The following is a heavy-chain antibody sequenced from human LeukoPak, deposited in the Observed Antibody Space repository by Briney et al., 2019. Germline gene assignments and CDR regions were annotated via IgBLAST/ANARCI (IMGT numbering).Heavy chain of an antibody. Sequence: SETLSLTCVVSGYSISSGYHWGWIRQPPGKGLEWIGSVYRSGSTYYNPSLKSRVTISVDTSKNQISLKVRSATAADTAVYYCARENWVFDYWGQGILVTVSS. CDR1: GYSISSGYH. CDR3: ARENWVFDY. CDR2: VYRSGST. V-gene: IGHV4-38-2*02. D-gene: IGHD7-27*01. J-gene: IGHJ4*02.